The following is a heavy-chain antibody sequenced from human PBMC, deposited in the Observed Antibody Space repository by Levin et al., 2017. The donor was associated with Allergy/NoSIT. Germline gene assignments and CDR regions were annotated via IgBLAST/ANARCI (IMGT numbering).Heavy chain of an antibody. J-gene: IGHJ6*02. CDR1: GFTFSNYG. CDR3: ARSITMIRGVNYGMDV. D-gene: IGHD3-10*01. CDR2: IWYEGNNK. V-gene: IGHV3-33*01. Sequence: GESLKISCASSGFTFSNYGMHWVRQAPGKGLEWVAVIWYEGNNKYYADSVKGRFTISRDNSKNTLYLQMNSLRAEDTAVYYCARSITMIRGVNYGMDVWGQGTTVTVSS.